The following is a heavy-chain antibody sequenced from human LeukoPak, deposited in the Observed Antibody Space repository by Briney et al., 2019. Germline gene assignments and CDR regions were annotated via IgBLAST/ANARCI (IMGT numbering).Heavy chain of an antibody. V-gene: IGHV1-2*02. D-gene: IGHD3-22*01. CDR3: ARYYDSENCFDP. J-gene: IGHJ5*02. Sequence: ASVKVSCKASGYTFTGYYMHWVRQAPGQGLEWMGWINPNSGGTNYAQKFQGRVTITRDTSISTAYMELSRLRSDDTAVYYCARYYDSENCFDPWGQGTLVTVSS. CDR2: INPNSGGT. CDR1: GYTFTGYY.